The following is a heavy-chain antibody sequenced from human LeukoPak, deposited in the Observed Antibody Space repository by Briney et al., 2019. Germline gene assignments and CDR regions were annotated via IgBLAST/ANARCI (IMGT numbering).Heavy chain of an antibody. CDR1: GGSISSSDYY. CDR2: IYYTGSS. D-gene: IGHD2-8*01. Sequence: SETLSLTCTVSGGSISSSDYYWGWIRQPAGKGLEWIGNIYYTGSSSYNSSLKSRVTISVDTSKNQFSLQLSSVTAADTAVYYCARGNYCTNGVCWAFDPWGQGTLVTVSS. V-gene: IGHV4-39*07. CDR3: ARGNYCTNGVCWAFDP. J-gene: IGHJ5*02.